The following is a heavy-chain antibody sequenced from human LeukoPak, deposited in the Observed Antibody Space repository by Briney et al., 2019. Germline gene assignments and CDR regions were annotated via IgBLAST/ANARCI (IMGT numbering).Heavy chain of an antibody. D-gene: IGHD6-13*01. V-gene: IGHV3-21*01. J-gene: IGHJ2*01. Sequence: GGSLRLSCAASGFTFSSYSMNWVRQAPGKGLEWVSSISSSSTYIYYADSVKGRFTISRDNAKNSLFLQLNSLRAEGTAVYYCARGLYSSSWYVSDWYFDLWGRGTLVTVSS. CDR1: GFTFSSYS. CDR2: ISSSSTYI. CDR3: ARGLYSSSWYVSDWYFDL.